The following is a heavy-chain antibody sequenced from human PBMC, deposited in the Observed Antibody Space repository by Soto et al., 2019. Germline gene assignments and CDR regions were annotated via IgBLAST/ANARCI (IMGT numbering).Heavy chain of an antibody. D-gene: IGHD6-6*01. CDR1: GFTFSSYS. CDR2: ISSSSSFI. J-gene: IGHJ5*02. CDR3: ARGWSSSSGRGLDP. Sequence: EVQLVESGGGLVKPGGSLRLSCAASGFTFSSYSMNWVRQAPGKGLEWVSSISSSSSFIYSADSVKGRFTISRDNAKNSLYLQMNSLRAEDTAVYYCARGWSSSSGRGLDPWGQGTLVTVSS. V-gene: IGHV3-21*01.